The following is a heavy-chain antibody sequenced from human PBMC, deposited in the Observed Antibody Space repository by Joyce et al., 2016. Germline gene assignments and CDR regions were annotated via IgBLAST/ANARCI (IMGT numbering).Heavy chain of an antibody. CDR2: ISDNSRFI. J-gene: IGHJ4*02. D-gene: IGHD6-13*01. CDR3: GRVDPTEQPIDY. V-gene: IGHV3-21*01. CDR1: GFAFSTYT. Sequence: EVQLVESGGGLVKPGGSLRLSCAASGFAFSTYTMSWVRQAPGKGLEWVSSISDNSRFIYYADSLKGRFTISRDNAKNSLYLQMNSRRAEDTAVYYCGRVDPTEQPIDYWGQGTLVTVSS.